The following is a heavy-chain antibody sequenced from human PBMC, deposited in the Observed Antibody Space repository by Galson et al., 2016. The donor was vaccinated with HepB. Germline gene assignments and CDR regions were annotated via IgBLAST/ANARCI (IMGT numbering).Heavy chain of an antibody. CDR1: GGTFSSYA. D-gene: IGHD4-17*01. CDR3: ARDDYANYHLGTDV. J-gene: IGHJ6*02. V-gene: IGHV1-69*10. CDR2: IIPILDTV. Sequence: SVKVSCKASGGTFSSYAFSWVRQAPGQGLEWMGVIIPILDTVTYAQKFQGRLTITADKSTNTDYMELSSLRSEDTALYYCARDDYANYHLGTDVWGQGTTVTVSS.